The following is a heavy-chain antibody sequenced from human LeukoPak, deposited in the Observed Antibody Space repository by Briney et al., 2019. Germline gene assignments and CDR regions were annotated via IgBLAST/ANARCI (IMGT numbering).Heavy chain of an antibody. CDR3: ARDQRIAVAGTSHYYYGMDV. V-gene: IGHV1-69*04. CDR1: GGTFSSYA. Sequence: SVTVSYKASGGTFSSYAISWVRQAPGQGLEWMGRIIPILGIANYAQKFQGRVTITADKSTSTAYMELSSLRSEDTAVYYCARDQRIAVAGTSHYYYGMDVWGQGTTVTVSS. J-gene: IGHJ6*02. CDR2: IIPILGIA. D-gene: IGHD6-19*01.